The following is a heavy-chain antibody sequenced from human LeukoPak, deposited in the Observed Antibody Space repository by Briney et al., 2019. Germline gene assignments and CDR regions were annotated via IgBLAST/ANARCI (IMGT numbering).Heavy chain of an antibody. V-gene: IGHV3-43*02. J-gene: IGHJ4*02. CDR3: AKSPLYYDFWSGYYH. D-gene: IGHD3-3*01. Sequence: GGSLRLSCAASGFTFDDYAMHWVRHAPGKGLEWVSLISGDGGSTYYADSVKGRFTISRDNIKNSLYLQMNSLRAEDTALYYCAKSPLYYDFWSGYYHWGQGTLVTVSS. CDR2: ISGDGGST. CDR1: GFTFDDYA.